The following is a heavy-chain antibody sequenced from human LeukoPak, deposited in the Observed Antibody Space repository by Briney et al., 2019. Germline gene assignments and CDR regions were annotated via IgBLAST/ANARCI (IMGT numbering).Heavy chain of an antibody. Sequence: GGSLRLSCAASGFTFSTYTMNWARQAPGKGLEWVSSISGNTIYIHYADSLKGRFTISRDNARNSLYLQINSLRAEDTAVYFCARCGATLDYWGQGTLVTVSS. V-gene: IGHV3-21*01. CDR2: ISGNTIYI. D-gene: IGHD1-26*01. CDR3: ARCGATLDY. J-gene: IGHJ4*02. CDR1: GFTFSTYT.